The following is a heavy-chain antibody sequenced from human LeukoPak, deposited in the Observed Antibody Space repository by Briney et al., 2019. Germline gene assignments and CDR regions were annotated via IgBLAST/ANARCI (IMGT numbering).Heavy chain of an antibody. J-gene: IGHJ4*02. CDR3: AKIPYYYGSGSRQGY. D-gene: IGHD3-10*01. CDR2: ISGSGGST. V-gene: IGHV3-23*01. CDR1: GFTFSSYA. Sequence: GGSLRLSSAASGFTFSSYAMSWVRQAPGKGLEWVSAISGSGGSTYYADSVKGRFTISRDNSKNTLYLQMNSLRAEDAAVYYCAKIPYYYGSGSRQGYWGQGTLVTVSS.